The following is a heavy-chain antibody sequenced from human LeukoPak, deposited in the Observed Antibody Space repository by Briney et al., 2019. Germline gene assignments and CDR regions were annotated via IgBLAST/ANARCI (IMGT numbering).Heavy chain of an antibody. CDR1: GFSFSSYA. V-gene: IGHV3-23*01. CDR3: AKDKGKYRPIDY. CDR2: MSSSDDGR. J-gene: IGHJ4*02. D-gene: IGHD5-18*01. Sequence: PGGSLRLSCATSGFSFSSYAMSWVRQAPGKGLEWVSAMSSSDDGRYYAASVRGRFTISRDTSRSTLYLQMNSLRAEDTAVYYCAKDKGKYRPIDYWGQGTLVTVSS.